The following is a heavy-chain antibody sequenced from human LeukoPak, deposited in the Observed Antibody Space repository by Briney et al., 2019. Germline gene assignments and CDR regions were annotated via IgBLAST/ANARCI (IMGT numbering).Heavy chain of an antibody. Sequence: GGSLGLSCAASGFTFSNYWMTWVRRAPGKGLEWVANIRRDGSETHYVDSVMGRFTISRDNAKNSLYLQMNSLRAEDTAVYYCAELGITMIGGVWGKGTTVTISS. V-gene: IGHV3-7*01. J-gene: IGHJ6*04. CDR3: AELGITMIGGV. CDR2: IRRDGSET. CDR1: GFTFSNYW. D-gene: IGHD3-10*02.